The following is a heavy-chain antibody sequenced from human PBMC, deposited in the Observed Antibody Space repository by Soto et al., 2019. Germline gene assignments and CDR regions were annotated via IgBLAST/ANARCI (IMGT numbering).Heavy chain of an antibody. J-gene: IGHJ4*02. D-gene: IGHD1-1*01. CDR2: IRSKAYGGTT. V-gene: IGHV3-49*03. Sequence: GGSLRLSCTASGFTFGDYAMSWFRQAPGKGLEWVGFIRSKAYGGTTEYAASVKGRFTISRDDSKSNAYLQMNNLKTEDTAVYYCTGTPEPTGWGQGTLVTVSS. CDR3: TGTPEPTG. CDR1: GFTFGDYA.